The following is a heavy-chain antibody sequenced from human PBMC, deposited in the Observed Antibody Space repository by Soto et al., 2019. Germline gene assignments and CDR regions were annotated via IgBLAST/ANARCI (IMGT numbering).Heavy chain of an antibody. Sequence: EVQLVESGGGLVKPGGSLRLSCVASGFTITTYTMTWVRQAPGKGLEWVSSIDSSSNYIYYADSVKGRFTISRDNAKNSLFLQMNSMRAEYTAVYYCASLTYCTSATCPNYYYGMDVWGQGTTVTVSS. CDR3: ASLTYCTSATCPNYYYGMDV. V-gene: IGHV3-21*01. D-gene: IGHD2-2*01. CDR1: GFTITTYT. CDR2: IDSSSNYI. J-gene: IGHJ6*02.